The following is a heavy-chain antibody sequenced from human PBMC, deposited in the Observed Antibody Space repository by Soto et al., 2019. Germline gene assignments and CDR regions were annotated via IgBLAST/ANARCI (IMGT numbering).Heavy chain of an antibody. CDR1: AGTFSRYA. Sequence: WASVKVSCKASAGTFSRYAMIWVRQAPGQGLEGLGGIIPIFGTANYAQKFQGRVTITADESTSKAYMELSSLRSEDTAVYYCARDRKESGRITIFGVVIPQWYYYYGMDVWGQGTTVTVSS. V-gene: IGHV1-69*13. CDR3: ARDRKESGRITIFGVVIPQWYYYYGMDV. CDR2: IIPIFGTA. J-gene: IGHJ6*02. D-gene: IGHD3-3*01.